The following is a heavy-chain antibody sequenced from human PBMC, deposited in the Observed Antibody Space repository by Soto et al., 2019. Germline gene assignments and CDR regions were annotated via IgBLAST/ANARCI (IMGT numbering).Heavy chain of an antibody. D-gene: IGHD6-25*01. V-gene: IGHV2-26*01. Sequence: QVTLKESGPVLVKPTETLTLTCTVSGVSLNDARMGVSWLRQPPGKALEWLAHIFSNDEKSYNTSLKSRLTTSKHASKSQVVLTMTNLGPVDTGTYYCARMTAAFDPWGQGILVTVSS. CDR1: GVSLNDARMG. CDR3: ARMTAAFDP. CDR2: IFSNDEK. J-gene: IGHJ5*02.